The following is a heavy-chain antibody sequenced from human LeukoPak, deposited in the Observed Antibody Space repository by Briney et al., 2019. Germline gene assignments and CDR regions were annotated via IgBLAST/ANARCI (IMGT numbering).Heavy chain of an antibody. CDR2: IYYSGST. J-gene: IGHJ4*02. CDR3: ARQASAAHDY. CDR1: GGSLSSSSYY. Sequence: SETLSLTCTVSGGSLSSSSYYWGWIRQPPGKGLEWIGSIYYSGSTYYNPSLESRVTISVDTSKNQFSLKLSSVTAADTAVYYCARQASAAHDYWGQGTLVTVSS. V-gene: IGHV4-39*01. D-gene: IGHD6-13*01.